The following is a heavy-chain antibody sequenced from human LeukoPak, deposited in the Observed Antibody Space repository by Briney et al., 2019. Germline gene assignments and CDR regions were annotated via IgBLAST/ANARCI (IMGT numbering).Heavy chain of an antibody. V-gene: IGHV3-23*01. CDR1: GFTFSSDA. CDR2: MSNSGGSR. Sequence: PGGSLRLSCAVSGFTFSSDAMSWVRQAPGKGQKWVSAMSNSGGSRYYADSVKGRVNISRESTKKTMYLKKKSVRGEDSAVYYCAKHPQYSYGSIDYWGQGTLVTVSS. J-gene: IGHJ4*02. CDR3: AKHPQYSYGSIDY. D-gene: IGHD5-18*01.